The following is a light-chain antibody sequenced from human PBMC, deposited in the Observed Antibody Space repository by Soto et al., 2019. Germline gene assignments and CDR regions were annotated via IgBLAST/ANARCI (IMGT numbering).Light chain of an antibody. Sequence: DLPMTQSPSSLSASVGDRVTITCRASQSISSYLNWYQQKPGKAPKLLIYAASSLQSGVPSRFSGSGSGTDFTLTVGSLQPEDFATYFCQQSYSSPPTFGQGTKVEI. CDR3: QQSYSSPPT. J-gene: IGKJ1*01. CDR1: QSISSY. V-gene: IGKV1-39*01. CDR2: AAS.